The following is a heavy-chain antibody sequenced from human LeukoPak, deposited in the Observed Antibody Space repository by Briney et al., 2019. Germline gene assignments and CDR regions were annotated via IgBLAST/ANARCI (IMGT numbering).Heavy chain of an antibody. CDR2: VDGDDRT. J-gene: IGHJ4*02. Sequence: GGSLRLSCAASGFISTSYFMTWVRQAPGKGLEWVSAVDGDDRTFYADSVKGRFTISRDNSKNTLYLQMNSLRAEDTAVYYCAKGGYSSSIYDYWGQGTLVTVS. CDR1: GFISTSYF. V-gene: IGHV3-23*01. D-gene: IGHD6-13*01. CDR3: AKGGYSSSIYDY.